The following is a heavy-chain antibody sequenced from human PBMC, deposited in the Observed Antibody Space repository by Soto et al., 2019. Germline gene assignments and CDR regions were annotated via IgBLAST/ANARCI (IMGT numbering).Heavy chain of an antibody. CDR2: IWYDGSNK. D-gene: IGHD5-12*01. CDR1: GFTFSSYG. CDR3: ARDKAWRYFDY. V-gene: IGHV3-33*01. Sequence: QVKLVESGGGVVQPGRSLRLSCAASGFTFSSYGMHWVRQAPGKGLEWVAVIWYDGSNKYYADSVKGRFTISRDNSKNTLYLQMNSLRAEDTAVYYCARDKAWRYFDYWGQGTLVTVSS. J-gene: IGHJ4*02.